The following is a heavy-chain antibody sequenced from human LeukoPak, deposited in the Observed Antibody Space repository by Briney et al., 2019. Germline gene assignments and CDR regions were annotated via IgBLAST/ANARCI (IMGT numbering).Heavy chain of an antibody. V-gene: IGHV3-23*01. CDR1: GFTFSSYA. J-gene: IGHJ4*02. CDR2: ISGSGGST. Sequence: PGGSLRLSCAASGFTFSSYAMSWVRQAPGKGLEWVSAISGSGGSTYYADSVKGRFTISRDNSKNTLYLQMNSLRAEDTAVYYCAKDQRITIFGVSMGYDYWGQGTLVTVSS. D-gene: IGHD3-3*01. CDR3: AKDQRITIFGVSMGYDY.